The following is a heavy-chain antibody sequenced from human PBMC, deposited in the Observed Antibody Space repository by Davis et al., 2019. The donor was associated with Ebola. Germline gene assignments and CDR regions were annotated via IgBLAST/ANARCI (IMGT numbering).Heavy chain of an antibody. V-gene: IGHV1-2*04. J-gene: IGHJ4*02. CDR2: INPNSGGT. Sequence: AASVKVSCKASGYTFTGYYMHWVRQAPGQGLEWMGWINPNSGGTNYAQKFQGWVTMTRDTSISTAYMELSSLRSEDTAVYYCARWLIIYFDYWGQGTLVTVSS. CDR1: GYTFTGYY. CDR3: ARWLIIYFDY. D-gene: IGHD3-22*01.